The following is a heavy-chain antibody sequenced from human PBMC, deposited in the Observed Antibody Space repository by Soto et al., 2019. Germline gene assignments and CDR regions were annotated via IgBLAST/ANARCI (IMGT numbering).Heavy chain of an antibody. CDR2: ISSSGSTI. CDR3: ARDGYPAWVYGVDV. D-gene: IGHD1-1*01. Sequence: GGSLRLSCAASGFTFSSYEMNWVRQAPGKGLEWVSYISSSGSTIYYADSVKGRFTISRDNAKNSLYLQMNSLRAEDTAVYYCARDGYPAWVYGVDVWGQGTTVT. CDR1: GFTFSSYE. V-gene: IGHV3-48*03. J-gene: IGHJ6*02.